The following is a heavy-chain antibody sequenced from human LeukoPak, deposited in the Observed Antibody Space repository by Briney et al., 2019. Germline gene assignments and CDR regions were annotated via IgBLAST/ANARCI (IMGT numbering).Heavy chain of an antibody. D-gene: IGHD3-10*01. CDR2: ISSSSTYI. Sequence: GGSLRLSCAASGFTFSTYEMNWVRQAPGKGLEWVSSISSSSTYIDYADSVKGRFTISRDNAKNSLYLQMNSLRAEDTAVYYCARDLPGSGVNCDQWGQGTLVTVSS. V-gene: IGHV3-21*01. CDR3: ARDLPGSGVNCDQ. CDR1: GFTFSTYE. J-gene: IGHJ4*02.